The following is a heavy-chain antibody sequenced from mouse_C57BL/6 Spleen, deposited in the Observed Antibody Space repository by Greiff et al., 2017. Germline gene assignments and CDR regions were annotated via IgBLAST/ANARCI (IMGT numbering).Heavy chain of an antibody. Sequence: QVQLQQPGAELVKPGASVKLSCKASGYTFTSYWMHWVKQRPGQGLEWIGMIHPNSGSTNYNEKFKSKATLTVDKSSSTAYMQLSSLTSEDSAVYYCARESYYYGSSYIFAYWGLGTLVTVSA. J-gene: IGHJ3*01. D-gene: IGHD1-1*01. CDR2: IHPNSGST. CDR3: ARESYYYGSSYIFAY. CDR1: GYTFTSYW. V-gene: IGHV1-64*01.